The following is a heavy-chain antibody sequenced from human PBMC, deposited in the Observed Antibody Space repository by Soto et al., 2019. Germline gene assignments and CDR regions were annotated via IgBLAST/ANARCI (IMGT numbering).Heavy chain of an antibody. CDR1: GFTFSSYA. CDR3: ARGYDYVWGSYLDY. D-gene: IGHD3-16*01. J-gene: IGHJ4*02. Sequence: PGGSLRLSCAASGFTFSSYAMNWVRQAPGKGLEWVSAISGSGGRTYYADSVEGRFTISSDNAKNSLYLQMNSLRAEDTAVYYCARGYDYVWGSYLDYWGQGTLVTVSS. CDR2: ISGSGGRT. V-gene: IGHV3-23*01.